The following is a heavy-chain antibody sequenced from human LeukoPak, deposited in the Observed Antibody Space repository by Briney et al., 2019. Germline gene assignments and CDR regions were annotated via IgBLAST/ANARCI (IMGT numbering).Heavy chain of an antibody. V-gene: IGHV3-66*03. J-gene: IGHJ6*03. CDR3: ARDLGGGSCYGSYYYYMDV. Sequence: GGSLRLSCAASGFTVSSNYMSWVRQAPGKGLEWVSVIYSCGSTYYADSLEGRFTIFSDNSKNTMYLQMNSLRREETAVYYCARDLGGGSCYGSYYYYMDVWGKGTTVTASS. CDR2: IYSCGST. D-gene: IGHD2-15*01. CDR1: GFTVSSNY.